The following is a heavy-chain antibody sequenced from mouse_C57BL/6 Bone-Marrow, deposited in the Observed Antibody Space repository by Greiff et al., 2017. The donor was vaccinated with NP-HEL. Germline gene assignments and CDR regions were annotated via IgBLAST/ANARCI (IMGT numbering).Heavy chain of an antibody. CDR2: IDPENGDT. CDR1: GFNIKDDY. Sequence: LVESGAELVRPGASVKLSCTASGFNIKDDYMHWVKQRPEQGLEWIGWIDPENGDTEYASKFQGKATITADTSSNTAYLQLSSLTSEDTAVYYCTTPSYAMDYWGQGTSVTVSS. CDR3: TTPSYAMDY. V-gene: IGHV14-4*01. J-gene: IGHJ4*01.